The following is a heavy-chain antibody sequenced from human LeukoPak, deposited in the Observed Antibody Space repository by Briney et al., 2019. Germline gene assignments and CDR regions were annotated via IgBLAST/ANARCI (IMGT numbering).Heavy chain of an antibody. CDR2: VYYRGST. CDR1: GDSISSSSYY. D-gene: IGHD1-7*01. CDR3: ARQGYWNYVLNPFDP. Sequence: PSETLTLTCTVSGDSISSSSYYWGYIRQPPGKGLEWIGSVYYRGSTYYNPSLKSRVTLSIDTTKNQFSLKLTSVTAADTDVYFCARQGYWNYVLNPFDPWGQGTLVTVSS. J-gene: IGHJ5*02. V-gene: IGHV4-39*01.